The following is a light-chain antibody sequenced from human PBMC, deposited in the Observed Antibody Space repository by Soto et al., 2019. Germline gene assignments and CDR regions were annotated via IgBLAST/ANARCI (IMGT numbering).Light chain of an antibody. V-gene: IGLV2-23*02. CDR2: EVS. J-gene: IGLJ1*01. Sequence: DLPQPASVPGSPGRSITISCTGTSSDVGSYNLVSWFQQHPGKAPKLIIYEVSKRPSGLSNRFSGSKSGNTASLTISGLQAEDEADYYCCSYAGGSTSNYVFGTGTKVTVL. CDR3: CSYAGGSTSNYV. CDR1: SSDVGSYNL.